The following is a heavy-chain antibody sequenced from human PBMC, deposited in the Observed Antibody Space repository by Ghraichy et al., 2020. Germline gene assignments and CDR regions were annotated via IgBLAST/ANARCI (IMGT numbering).Heavy chain of an antibody. D-gene: IGHD3-10*01. CDR1: GFSLSNARMG. V-gene: IGHV2-26*01. Sequence: SGPTLVKPTETLTLTCTVSGFSLSNARMGVSWIRQPPGKALEWLAHIFSNDEKSYSTSLKSRLTISKDTSKSQVVLTMTNMDPVDTATYYCAQSPDYYGSGSYYNVGPAASFDIWGQGTMVTVSS. CDR2: IFSNDEK. J-gene: IGHJ3*02. CDR3: AQSPDYYGSGSYYNVGPAASFDI.